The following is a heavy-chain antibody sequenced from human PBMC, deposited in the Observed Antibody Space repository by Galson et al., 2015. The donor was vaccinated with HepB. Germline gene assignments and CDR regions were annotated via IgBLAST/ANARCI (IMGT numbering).Heavy chain of an antibody. D-gene: IGHD3-3*01. Sequence: SLRLSCAASGFTFSTYAMSWVRQAPGKGLEWVSGISGSGGSTYYADSVKGRFTISRDNSKNTLYLQMNSLRAEDTAIYYCAKDPSVPRHDLSPFDIWGQGTMVTVSS. CDR1: GFTFSTYA. CDR2: ISGSGGST. V-gene: IGHV3-23*01. J-gene: IGHJ3*02. CDR3: AKDPSVPRHDLSPFDI.